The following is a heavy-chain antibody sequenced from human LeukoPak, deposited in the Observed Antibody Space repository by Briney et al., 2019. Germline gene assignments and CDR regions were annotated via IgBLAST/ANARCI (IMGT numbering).Heavy chain of an antibody. CDR3: ARSGPYYDFWSGSKAYFDY. CDR2: ISGSGGST. V-gene: IGHV3-23*01. D-gene: IGHD3-3*01. J-gene: IGHJ4*02. CDR1: GFTFSSYA. Sequence: GGSLRLSCAASGFTFSSYAMSWVRQAPGKGLEWVSAISGSGGSTYYGDSVKGRFTISRDNSKNTLYLQMNSLRAEDTAVYYCARSGPYYDFWSGSKAYFDYWGQGTLVTVSS.